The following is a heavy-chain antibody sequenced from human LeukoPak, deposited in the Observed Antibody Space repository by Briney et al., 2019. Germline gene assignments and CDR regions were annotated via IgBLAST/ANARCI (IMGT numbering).Heavy chain of an antibody. V-gene: IGHV1-46*01. CDR3: ARGIQIWTQDPPLLGWFDP. D-gene: IGHD5-18*01. J-gene: IGHJ5*02. Sequence: ASVKVSCKASGYTFTSYYIHWVRQAPGQGLEWMGVIGPSAGSTGYAQKFQGRVTMTKDTSTSTVYMELSSLRFEDTAVYYCARGIQIWTQDPPLLGWFDPWGQGTLVTVSS. CDR2: IGPSAGST. CDR1: GYTFTSYY.